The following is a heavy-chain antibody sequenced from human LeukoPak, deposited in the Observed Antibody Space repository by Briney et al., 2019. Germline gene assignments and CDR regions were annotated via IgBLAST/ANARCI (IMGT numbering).Heavy chain of an antibody. V-gene: IGHV3-48*03. J-gene: IGHJ4*02. CDR3: AREVTIGRGYTYGSCDY. CDR2: ISRSGRTI. CDR1: EFSFSSYE. Sequence: GGSLRLSCAASEFSFSSYEMNWVRQAPGKGLEWVSYISRSGRTIYYADSVRGRFTISRDNAKNSLYLQMNSLRAEDTAVYYCAREVTIGRGYTYGSCDYWGQGTLVTVSS. D-gene: IGHD5-18*01.